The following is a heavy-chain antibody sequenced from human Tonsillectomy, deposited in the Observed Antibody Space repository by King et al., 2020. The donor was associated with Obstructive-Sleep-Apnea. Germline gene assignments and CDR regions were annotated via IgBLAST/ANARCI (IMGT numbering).Heavy chain of an antibody. CDR3: APLWEGGPGWFDP. CDR2: ISGSGGST. Sequence: VQLVESGGGLVQPGGSLRLSCAASGFTFSSYAMSWVRQAPGKGLEWVSAISGSGGSTYDADSVKGRFTIPRDNSKNTLYLQMNSLRAEDTAVYYCAPLWEGGPGWFDPWGQGTLVTVSS. CDR1: GFTFSSYA. D-gene: IGHD1-26*01. V-gene: IGHV3-23*04. J-gene: IGHJ5*02.